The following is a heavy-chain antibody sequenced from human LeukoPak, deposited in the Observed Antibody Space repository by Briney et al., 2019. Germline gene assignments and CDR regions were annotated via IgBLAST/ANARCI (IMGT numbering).Heavy chain of an antibody. J-gene: IGHJ4*02. CDR1: RFTFSSYA. D-gene: IGHD6-13*01. CDR3: AKDVAAFPDY. V-gene: IGHV3-23*01. CDR2: ISGSGGST. Sequence: GGSLRLSCAASRFTFSSYAMSWVRQAPGKGLEWVSAISGSGGSTCYADSVKGRFTISRDNSKNTLYLQMNSLRAEDTAVYYCAKDVAAFPDYWGQGTLVTVSS.